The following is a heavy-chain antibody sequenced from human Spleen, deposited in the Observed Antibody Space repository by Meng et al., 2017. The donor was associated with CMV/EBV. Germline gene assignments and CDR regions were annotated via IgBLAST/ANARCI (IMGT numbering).Heavy chain of an antibody. V-gene: IGHV4-34*01. CDR1: GGSFSSYY. J-gene: IGHJ5*02. D-gene: IGHD3-3*01. Sequence: GGSFSSYYWGWIRQPPGKGLEWIGEINHSGTTNYNASLNSRVTISLDTSKNQFSLKLNSVTAADTAVYYCARRETYDFWSGGGWFDPWGQGTLVTVSS. CDR3: ARRETYDFWSGGGWFDP. CDR2: INHSGTT.